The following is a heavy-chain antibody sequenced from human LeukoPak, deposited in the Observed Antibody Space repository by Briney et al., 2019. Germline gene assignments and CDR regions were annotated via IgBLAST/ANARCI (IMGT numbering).Heavy chain of an antibody. D-gene: IGHD3-3*01. CDR2: INHRGSS. Sequence: NSSETLSLTCGVFGGSFSGYYWTWLRQPPGKGLERIGQINHRGSSHYNPSLRSRVTISVDTSKTQFSLKLTSVTAADTAVYYCARDEFCSDTGSCNIGLFDFWGQGALVTVSS. V-gene: IGHV4-34*01. CDR3: ARDEFCSDTGSCNIGLFDF. J-gene: IGHJ4*02. CDR1: GGSFSGYY.